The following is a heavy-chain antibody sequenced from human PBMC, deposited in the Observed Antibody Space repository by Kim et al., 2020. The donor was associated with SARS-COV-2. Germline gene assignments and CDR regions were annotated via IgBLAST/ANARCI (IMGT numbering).Heavy chain of an antibody. Sequence: GGSLRLSCAASGFTFSSYGMHWVRQAPGKGLEWVAVIWYDGSNKYYADSVKGRFTISRDNSKNTLYLQMKSLRAEDTAVYYCAREGAGTDYYYRMDVWGQGTTVTVSS. J-gene: IGHJ6*02. V-gene: IGHV3-33*01. CDR3: AREGAGTDYYYRMDV. CDR2: IWYDGSNK. D-gene: IGHD6-19*01. CDR1: GFTFSSYG.